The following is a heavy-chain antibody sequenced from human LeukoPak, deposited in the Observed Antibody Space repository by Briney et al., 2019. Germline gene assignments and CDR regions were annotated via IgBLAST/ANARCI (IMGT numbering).Heavy chain of an antibody. CDR1: GYSFTSYW. CDR2: IYPGDSDT. Sequence: GESLKISCKGSGYSFTSYWIGWVRQMPGKGLEWMGIIYPGDSDTRYSPSFQGQVTISADKSISTAYLQWSSLKASDTAMYYCARTVYGSGSYYIPYDYWGQGTLVTVSS. CDR3: ARTVYGSGSYYIPYDY. D-gene: IGHD3-10*01. J-gene: IGHJ4*02. V-gene: IGHV5-51*01.